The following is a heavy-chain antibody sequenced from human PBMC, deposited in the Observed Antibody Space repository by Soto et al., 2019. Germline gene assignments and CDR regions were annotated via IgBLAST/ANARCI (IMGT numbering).Heavy chain of an antibody. J-gene: IGHJ5*02. CDR2: TYYRSKWYN. CDR1: GESVSSNSAA. Sequence: LSPPGAVSGESVSSNSAAWNWIRQSPSRGLEWLGRTYYRSKWYNDYAVSVKSRITINPDTSKNQFSLQLNSVTPEDTAVYYCARDRGGTTLWDWFDPWGQGTLVNVSA. V-gene: IGHV6-1*01. CDR3: ARDRGGTTLWDWFDP. D-gene: IGHD1-7*01.